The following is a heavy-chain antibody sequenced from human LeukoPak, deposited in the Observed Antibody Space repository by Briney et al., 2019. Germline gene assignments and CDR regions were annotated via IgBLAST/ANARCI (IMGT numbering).Heavy chain of an antibody. J-gene: IGHJ5*02. CDR3: ASSRGFLGWFDP. V-gene: IGHV1-2*02. Sequence: ASVKVSCKASGYTVAGYYMHWVRQAPGQGLEWMGWINPNSGGTNYAQKFQGRVAMTRDTSISTAYMELSRLRSDDTAVYYCASSRGFLGWFDPWGQGTLVTVSS. D-gene: IGHD3-10*01. CDR1: GYTVAGYY. CDR2: INPNSGGT.